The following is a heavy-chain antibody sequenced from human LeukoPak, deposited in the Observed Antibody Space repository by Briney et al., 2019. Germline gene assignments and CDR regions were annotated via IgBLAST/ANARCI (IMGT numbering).Heavy chain of an antibody. Sequence: SETLSLTCTVSSGSISSGGYYWSWIRQLPGKGLEWIGYIYYSGSTYYNPSLKSRVTISVDTSKNQFSLKLSSVTAADTAVYYCARGTYGSGRYPYYYYGMDVWGQGTTVTASS. CDR1: SGSISSGGYY. CDR3: ARGTYGSGRYPYYYYGMDV. CDR2: IYYSGST. V-gene: IGHV4-31*03. D-gene: IGHD3-10*01. J-gene: IGHJ6*02.